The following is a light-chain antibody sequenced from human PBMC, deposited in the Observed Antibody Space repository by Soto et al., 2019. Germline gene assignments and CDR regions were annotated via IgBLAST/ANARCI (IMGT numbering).Light chain of an antibody. CDR3: QQSYRSPLN. CDR1: QSTSSY. J-gene: IGKJ4*01. Sequence: DIQMTQSPSSLSASVGDRVTITCRASQSTSSYLNWYQQRPGKAPTLLIYEASNLQSGVPSRFSGSGSGTDFTLTISNLQSEDLATYYCQQSYRSPLNFGGGTKVEIK. CDR2: EAS. V-gene: IGKV1-39*01.